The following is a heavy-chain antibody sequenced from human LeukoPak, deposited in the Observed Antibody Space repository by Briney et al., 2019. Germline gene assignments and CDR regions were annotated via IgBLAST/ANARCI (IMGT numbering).Heavy chain of an antibody. CDR1: GYTFTSYD. CDR2: MNPNSGNT. CDR3: ARQGDYYDSSGYYWVLVY. D-gene: IGHD3-22*01. J-gene: IGHJ4*02. V-gene: IGHV1-8*03. Sequence: ASVKVSCKASGYTFTSYDINWVRQATGQGLEWMGWMNPNSGNTGYAQKFQGRVTITRNTSISTAYMELSSLRSEDTAVYYCARQGDYYDSSGYYWVLVYWGQGTLVTVSS.